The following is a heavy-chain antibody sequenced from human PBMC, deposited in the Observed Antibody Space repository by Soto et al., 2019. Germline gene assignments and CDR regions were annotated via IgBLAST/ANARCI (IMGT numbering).Heavy chain of an antibody. V-gene: IGHV4-59*01. Sequence: PSETLSLTCTVSGGSISSYYWSWIRQPPGKGLERIGYIYYSGSTNYNPSLKRRDTISIDTSKNQFSLKLSSVTAADTAVYYCARALQIDNWFDPWGQGTLVTVSS. CDR3: ARALQIDNWFDP. CDR1: GGSISSYY. CDR2: IYYSGST. J-gene: IGHJ5*02.